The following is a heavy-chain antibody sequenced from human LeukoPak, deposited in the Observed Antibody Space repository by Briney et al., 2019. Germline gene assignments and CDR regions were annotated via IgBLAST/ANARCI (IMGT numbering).Heavy chain of an antibody. V-gene: IGHV3-74*01. CDR2: INSDGFST. D-gene: IGHD5-18*01. CDR1: GGSFSGYY. CDR3: ARIHTANPDY. J-gene: IGHJ4*02. Sequence: PSETLSLTCAVYGGSFSGYYWSWIRQPPGKGLEWVSRINSDGFSTSYADSVKGRFTISRDNAKNTLYLQMNSLRAEDTAVYYCARIHTANPDYWGQGTLVTVSS.